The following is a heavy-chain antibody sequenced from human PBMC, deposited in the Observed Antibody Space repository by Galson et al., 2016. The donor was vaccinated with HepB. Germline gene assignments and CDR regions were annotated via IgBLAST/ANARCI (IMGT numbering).Heavy chain of an antibody. V-gene: IGHV3-74*01. CDR2: INPDGSNI. D-gene: IGHD1-26*01. Sequence: SLRLSCAASGFTLSNYWMTWVRQVPGKGLMWVSHINPDGSNIAYADSVRGRFTISRDNAKNTLYLHMNSLTAEDTAVYYCVRDGAGAQPYDSWGQGTLVTVSS. J-gene: IGHJ4*02. CDR3: VRDGAGAQPYDS. CDR1: GFTLSNYW.